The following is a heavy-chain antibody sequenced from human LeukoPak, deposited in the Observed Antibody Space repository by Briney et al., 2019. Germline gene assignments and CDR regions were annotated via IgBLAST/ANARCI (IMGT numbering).Heavy chain of an antibody. J-gene: IGHJ5*02. CDR2: LYYSGST. CDR3: ARDPYRYCSGGSCYPYNWFDP. Sequence: SQTLSLTCTVSGGSISSGGYYWSWIRQRPGKGLEWIGYLYYSGSTYYNPSLKSRVTISVDTSKNQFSLKLSSVTAADTAVYYCARDPYRYCSGGSCYPYNWFDPWGQGTLVTVSS. CDR1: GGSISSGGYY. V-gene: IGHV4-31*03. D-gene: IGHD2-15*01.